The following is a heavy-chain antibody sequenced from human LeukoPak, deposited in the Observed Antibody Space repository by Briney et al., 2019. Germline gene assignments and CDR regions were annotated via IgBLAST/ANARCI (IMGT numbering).Heavy chain of an antibody. CDR3: ARRDAAIDF. V-gene: IGHV4-39*01. CDR2: IYYSGTT. Sequence: SETLSLTCTVSGGSISSSGYYWGWIRQPPGKGLEWIGSIYYSGTTYYNPSLKSRVIISADTSKNQFSLKLNTVTAADAAIYYCARRDAAIDFWGQGTLVTVSS. J-gene: IGHJ4*02. D-gene: IGHD6-13*01. CDR1: GGSISSSGYY.